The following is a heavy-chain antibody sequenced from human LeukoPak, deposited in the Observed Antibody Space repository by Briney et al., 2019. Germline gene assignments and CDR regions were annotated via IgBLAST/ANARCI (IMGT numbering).Heavy chain of an antibody. Sequence: PGGSLRLSCAASGFSVSSNHMTWVRQAPGKGLEWVSTIYYDGNTYYADSVQGRFTISRDNSKNTLYFQMNSLRAEDTAVYYCATGTDVYKSGCWGLGTLVTVSS. V-gene: IGHV3-66*01. J-gene: IGHJ1*01. D-gene: IGHD5-24*01. CDR1: GFSVSSNH. CDR3: ATGTDVYKSGC. CDR2: IYYDGNT.